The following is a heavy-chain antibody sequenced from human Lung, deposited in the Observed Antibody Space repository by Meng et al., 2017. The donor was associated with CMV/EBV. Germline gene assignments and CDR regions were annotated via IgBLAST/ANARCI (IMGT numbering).Heavy chain of an antibody. V-gene: IGHV3-49*04. Sequence: SXKISXTASGFTFGDYAMSWVRQAPGKGLEWVGFIRSKAYGGTTEYAASVKGRFTISRDDSKSIAYLQMNSLKTEDTAVYYCTRALDYYDSRAFYYYYGMDVWGQGTTVTVSS. CDR3: TRALDYYDSRAFYYYYGMDV. J-gene: IGHJ6*02. CDR1: GFTFGDYA. D-gene: IGHD3-22*01. CDR2: IRSKAYGGTT.